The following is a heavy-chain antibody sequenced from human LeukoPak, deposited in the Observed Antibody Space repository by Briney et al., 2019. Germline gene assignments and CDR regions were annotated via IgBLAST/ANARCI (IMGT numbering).Heavy chain of an antibody. CDR3: TRQTGYSSGWYTN. Sequence: GGSLRLSCTASGFTFSGSAMHWVRQASGKGLEWVGRIRSIANSYATAYAASVKGRFTISRDDSKNTAYLQMNSLKTEDTAVYYCTRQTGYSSGWYTNWGQGTLVTVSS. V-gene: IGHV3-73*01. D-gene: IGHD6-19*01. CDR1: GFTFSGSA. CDR2: IRSIANSYAT. J-gene: IGHJ4*02.